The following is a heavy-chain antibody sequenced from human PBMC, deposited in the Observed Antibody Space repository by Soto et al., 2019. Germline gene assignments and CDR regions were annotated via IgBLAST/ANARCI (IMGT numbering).Heavy chain of an antibody. Sequence: GGSLRLSCAASGFTFSSYAMHWVRQAPGKGLEWVAVISYDGSNKYYADSVKGRFTISRDNSKNTLYLQMNSLRAEDTAVYYCARDLGSSGWYCSDYWGQGTLVTVSS. CDR1: GFTFSSYA. J-gene: IGHJ4*02. D-gene: IGHD6-19*01. V-gene: IGHV3-30-3*01. CDR3: ARDLGSSGWYCSDY. CDR2: ISYDGSNK.